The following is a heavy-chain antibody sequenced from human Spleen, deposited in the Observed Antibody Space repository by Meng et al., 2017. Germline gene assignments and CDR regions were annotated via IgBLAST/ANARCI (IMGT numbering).Heavy chain of an antibody. V-gene: IGHV1-2*02. CDR1: GYSFTGYY. J-gene: IGHJ4*02. CDR2: INPNSGGT. Sequence: ASVKVSCKASGYSFTGYYIYWVRQAPGQGLEWMGWINPNSGGTKYAEKFQGRVTMTRDTSISTAYMAPSGLRSDDTAVYYCARDHGLLWFGELYYDYWGQGTLVTVSS. D-gene: IGHD3-10*01. CDR3: ARDHGLLWFGELYYDY.